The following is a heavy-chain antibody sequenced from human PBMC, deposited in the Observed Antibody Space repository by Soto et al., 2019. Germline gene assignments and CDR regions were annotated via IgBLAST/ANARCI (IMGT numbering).Heavy chain of an antibody. V-gene: IGHV4-59*01. CDR1: GGSISSYY. CDR2: IYYSGST. D-gene: IGHD3-16*01. Sequence: SETLSLTCTVSGGSISSYYWSWIRQPPGKGLEWIGYIYYSGSTNYNPSLRSRITISVDTSRNHLSLKMNSVTAADSAVYYCARERAKFMDAWGQGPLVNVSS. CDR3: ARERAKFMDA. J-gene: IGHJ5*02.